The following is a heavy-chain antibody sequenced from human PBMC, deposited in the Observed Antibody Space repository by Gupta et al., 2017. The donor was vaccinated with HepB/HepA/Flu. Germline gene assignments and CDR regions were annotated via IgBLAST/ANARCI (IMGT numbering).Heavy chain of an antibody. CDR3: ARVYTDSHGYGY. V-gene: IGHV3-74*01. CDR1: GFTFSTSW. Sequence: EVQLVESGGGLVQTGGSLSLSCAASGFTFSTSWMHWVGQAPGKGLAWVSRIKTDGSITNYADSVKGRFTISRDNAKNTLYLQMNSLRAEDTAVYYCARVYTDSHGYGYWGQGALVTVS. J-gene: IGHJ4*02. CDR2: IKTDGSIT. D-gene: IGHD5-18*01.